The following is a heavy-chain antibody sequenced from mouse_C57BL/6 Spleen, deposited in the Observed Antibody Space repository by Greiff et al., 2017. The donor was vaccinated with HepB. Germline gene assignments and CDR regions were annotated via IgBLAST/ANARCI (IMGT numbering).Heavy chain of an antibody. V-gene: IGHV1-82*01. D-gene: IGHD2-10*01. CDR2: IYPGDGDT. Sequence: QVQLQQSGPELVKPGASVKISCKASGYAFSSSWMNWVKQRPGKGLEWIGRIYPGDGDTNYNGKFKGKATLTADKSSSTAYMQLSSLTSEDSAVYCCAREGGPYYDNLGGYAMDYWGQGTSVTVSS. CDR1: GYAFSSSW. J-gene: IGHJ4*01. CDR3: AREGGPYYDNLGGYAMDY.